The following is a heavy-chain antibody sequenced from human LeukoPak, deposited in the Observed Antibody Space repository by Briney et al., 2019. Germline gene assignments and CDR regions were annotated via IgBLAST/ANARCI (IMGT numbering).Heavy chain of an antibody. CDR2: MNPKSGST. CDR3: ARGPRDYDESIRYNWFDP. J-gene: IGHJ5*02. V-gene: IGHV1-8*01. CDR1: GYTFINND. Sequence: ASVKVSCKASGYTFINNDINWVRQATGQGLEWMGWMNPKSGSTGYAQKFQGRVTMTRDTSISTAYMELSSLRSEDTAVYYCARGPRDYDESIRYNWFDPWGQGTLVTVSS. D-gene: IGHD4-17*01.